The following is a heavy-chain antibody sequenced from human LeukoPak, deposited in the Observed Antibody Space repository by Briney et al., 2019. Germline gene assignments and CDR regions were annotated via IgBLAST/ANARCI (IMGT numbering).Heavy chain of an antibody. D-gene: IGHD4-17*01. CDR1: GFTFSSYA. J-gene: IGHJ4*02. V-gene: IGHV3-30*04. Sequence: PGGSLRLSCAASGFTFSSYAMHWVRQAPGKGLEWVAVISHDEVYKYYADSVKGRFSISRDNSENTLYLQMNSLRAEDTALYYCASRDTTVIDFWGQGTLDTVSS. CDR3: ASRDTTVIDF. CDR2: ISHDEVYK.